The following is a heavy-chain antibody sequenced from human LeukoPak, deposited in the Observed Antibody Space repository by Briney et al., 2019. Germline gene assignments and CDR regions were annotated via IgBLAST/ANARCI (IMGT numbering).Heavy chain of an antibody. V-gene: IGHV4-34*01. CDR2: INHSGST. D-gene: IGHD3-16*01. CDR1: GGSFSGYY. J-gene: IGHJ4*02. Sequence: SETLSLTCAVYGGSFSGYYWRWIRQPPGKGLEWIGEINHSGSTNYNPSLKSRVTISVDTSKNQFSLKLSSVTAADTAVYYCARVGFSYDAAFDYWGQGTLVAVSS. CDR3: ARVGFSYDAAFDY.